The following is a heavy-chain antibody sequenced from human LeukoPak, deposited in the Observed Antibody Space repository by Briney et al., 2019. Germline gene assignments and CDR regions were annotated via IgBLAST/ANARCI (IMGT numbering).Heavy chain of an antibody. CDR2: ISYDGSNK. CDR1: GFTFSSYG. CDR3: RSLIAARQDAFDI. J-gene: IGHJ3*02. V-gene: IGHV3-30*03. D-gene: IGHD6-6*01. Sequence: GGPLRLSCAASGFTFSSYGMHWVRQAPGKGLEWVAVISYDGSNKYYADSVKGRFTISRDNSKNTLYLQMNSLRAEDTAVYYCRSLIAARQDAFDIWGQGTMVTVSS.